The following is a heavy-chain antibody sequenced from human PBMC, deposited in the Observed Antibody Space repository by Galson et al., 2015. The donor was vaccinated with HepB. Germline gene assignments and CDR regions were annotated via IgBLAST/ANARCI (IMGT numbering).Heavy chain of an antibody. CDR3: ARDEVD. CDR1: GYTFTTFK. V-gene: IGHV1-3*01. D-gene: IGHD2-15*01. Sequence: SVKVSCKAPGYTFTTFKIHWVRQAPGQGLEWMGWINVGNGDTQYSQKFQGRVTVTGDASANTAYMEVSSLRTEDTAVYYCARDEVDWGQGTLVTVS. CDR2: INVGNGDT. J-gene: IGHJ4*02.